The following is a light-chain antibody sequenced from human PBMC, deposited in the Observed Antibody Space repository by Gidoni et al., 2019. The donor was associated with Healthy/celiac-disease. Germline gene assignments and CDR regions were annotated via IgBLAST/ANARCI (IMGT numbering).Light chain of an antibody. Sequence: QSALTQPASVSGSSGQSITIPCTGTTSDVGSYNLFSCYHQHPGKAPKRMIYEGSKRPSGVSKRFSGSKSGNTASLTISGLQAEDEADYYCCSYAGSHYVFGTGTKVTVL. CDR1: TSDVGSYNL. V-gene: IGLV2-23*01. J-gene: IGLJ1*01. CDR2: EGS. CDR3: CSYAGSHYV.